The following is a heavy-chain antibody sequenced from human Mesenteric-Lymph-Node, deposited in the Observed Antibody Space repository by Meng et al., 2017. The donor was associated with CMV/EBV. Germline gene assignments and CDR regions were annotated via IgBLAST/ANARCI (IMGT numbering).Heavy chain of an antibody. V-gene: IGHV3-11*04. J-gene: IGHJ4*02. CDR3: ARDLSDRYADFWSGYYDF. CDR2: ISRSSDTI. D-gene: IGHD3-3*01. CDR1: GFSFSDYY. Sequence: GESLKISCAASGFSFSDYYMSWVRQAPGKGLEWISYISRSSDTIHYADSVRGRSTISRDNAKNVLFLQMNSLRADDTAVYYCARDLSDRYADFWSGYYDFWGQGTLVTVSS.